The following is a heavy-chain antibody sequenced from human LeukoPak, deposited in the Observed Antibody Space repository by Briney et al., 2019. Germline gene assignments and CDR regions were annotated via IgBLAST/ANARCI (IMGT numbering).Heavy chain of an antibody. CDR3: AFARDSSGWTSFDY. Sequence: PGGSLRLSCAASGFTFSSYGMHWVRQAPGKGLEWVAVISYDGSNKHYADSVKGRFTISRDNSKNTLYLQMNSLRAEDTAVYYCAFARDSSGWTSFDYWGQGTLVTVSS. CDR1: GFTFSSYG. V-gene: IGHV3-30*03. D-gene: IGHD6-19*01. CDR2: ISYDGSNK. J-gene: IGHJ4*02.